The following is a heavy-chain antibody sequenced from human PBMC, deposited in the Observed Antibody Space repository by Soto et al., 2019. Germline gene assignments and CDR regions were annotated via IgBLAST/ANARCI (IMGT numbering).Heavy chain of an antibody. Sequence: GESLKISCEASGYTFNTYWIVWVRQMPGKGLEWMGIIYPGDSDTKYSPSFQGQVTISADKSISTAYLQWSSLRASDTAMYYCERHQRNGYTNYKYLLHMDVCGQGTTVTVSS. D-gene: IGHD5-18*01. CDR3: ERHQRNGYTNYKYLLHMDV. J-gene: IGHJ6*02. V-gene: IGHV5-51*01. CDR1: GYTFNTYW. CDR2: IYPGDSDT.